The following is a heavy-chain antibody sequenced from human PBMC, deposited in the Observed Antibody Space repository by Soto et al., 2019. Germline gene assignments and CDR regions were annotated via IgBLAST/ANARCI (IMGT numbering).Heavy chain of an antibody. V-gene: IGHV3-23*01. D-gene: IGHD3-22*01. J-gene: IGHJ5*02. CDR1: GFTFSSYA. CDR3: AKDGYDSSGYYYEVENWFDP. CDR2: ISGSGGST. Sequence: GGSLRLSCAASGFTFSSYAMSWVRQAPGKGLEWVSAISGSGGSTYYADSGKGRFTISRDNSKNTLYLQMNSLRAEDTAVYYCAKDGYDSSGYYYEVENWFDPWGQGTLVTVSS.